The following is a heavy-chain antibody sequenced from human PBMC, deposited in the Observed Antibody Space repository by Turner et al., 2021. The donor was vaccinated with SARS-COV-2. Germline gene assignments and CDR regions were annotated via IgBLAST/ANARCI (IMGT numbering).Heavy chain of an antibody. CDR1: GFTVSSNY. D-gene: IGHD5-18*01. CDR2: IYSGGST. CDR3: ARVGSYGRRDVDY. V-gene: IGHV3-53*01. Sequence: EVQLVESGGSLIQPGGSLSLSCAASGFTVSSNYMSWVRPAPGKGMEWVSVIYSGGSTYYADSVKGRFTISRDNSKNTLYLQMNSLRAEETAVYYCARVGSYGRRDVDYWGQGTLVTVSS. J-gene: IGHJ4*02.